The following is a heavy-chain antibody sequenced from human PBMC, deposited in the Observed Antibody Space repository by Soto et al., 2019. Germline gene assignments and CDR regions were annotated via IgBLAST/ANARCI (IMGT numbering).Heavy chain of an antibody. CDR1: GGSFSGYS. CDR3: ATKEGNIWSFDY. CDR2: INHSGST. Sequence: QVQLHQWGARLLKPSETLSLTCAVYGGSFSGYSFSWIRQPPGKGLEWIGEINHSGSTNYNPSLKSRVTITIDTSKNHFSLKLSSVTAADTAVYYCATKEGNIWSFDYWGQGTLVTVSS. D-gene: IGHD6-13*01. V-gene: IGHV4-34*01. J-gene: IGHJ4*02.